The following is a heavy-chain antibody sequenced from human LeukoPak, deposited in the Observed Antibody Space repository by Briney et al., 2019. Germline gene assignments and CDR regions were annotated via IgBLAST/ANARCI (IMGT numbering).Heavy chain of an antibody. CDR1: GFNFNNYH. CDR2: ITFSGDTA. V-gene: IGHV3-23*01. Sequence: PGGSLRLSCAASGFNFNNYHMTWVRQAPGEGLEWVSIITFSGDTAYYADSVRGRFTISRDNSKNMLYLQMNSLRAEDTAVYYCAKKSQSRGRGAFDIWGQGTMVTVSS. J-gene: IGHJ3*02. D-gene: IGHD3-10*01. CDR3: AKKSQSRGRGAFDI.